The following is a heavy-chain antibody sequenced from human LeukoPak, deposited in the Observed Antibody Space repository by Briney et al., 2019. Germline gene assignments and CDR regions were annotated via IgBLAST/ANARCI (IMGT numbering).Heavy chain of an antibody. V-gene: IGHV1-2*02. CDR3: AREGIAAPGLDY. CDR2: INPNSGGT. D-gene: IGHD6-13*01. Sequence: ASVKVSCKASGYTFTSYGISWVRQAPGQGLEWMGWINPNSGGTNYAQKFQGRVTMTRDTSISTAYMELSRLRSDDTAVYYCAREGIAAPGLDYWGQGTLVTVSS. CDR1: GYTFTSYG. J-gene: IGHJ4*02.